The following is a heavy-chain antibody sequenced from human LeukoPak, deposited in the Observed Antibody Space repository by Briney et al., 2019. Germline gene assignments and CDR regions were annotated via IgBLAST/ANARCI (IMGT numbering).Heavy chain of an antibody. CDR3: AKDFLAAAGNSRFFPANYYYYYYMDV. V-gene: IGHV3-30*02. CDR2: IRYDGSNK. J-gene: IGHJ6*03. D-gene: IGHD6-13*01. CDR1: GFTFSSYG. Sequence: GGSLRLSCAASGFTFSSYGMHWVRQAPGKGLEWVAFIRYDGSNKYYADSVKGRFTISRDNSKNTLYLQMNSLRAEDTAVYYCAKDFLAAAGNSRFFPANYYYYYYMDVWGKGTTVTVSS.